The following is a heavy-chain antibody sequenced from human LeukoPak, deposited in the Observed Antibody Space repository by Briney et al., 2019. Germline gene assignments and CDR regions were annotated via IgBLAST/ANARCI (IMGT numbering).Heavy chain of an antibody. CDR1: EYTFTGYY. Sequence: ASVKVSCKASEYTFTGYYMHWVRQAPGQGLEWMGRINPNSGGTIYAQKFQGRVTMTEDTSTDTAYMELSSLRSEDTAVYYCATDLLGGDYGGFDYWGQGTLVTVSS. CDR2: INPNSGGT. D-gene: IGHD4-17*01. CDR3: ATDLLGGDYGGFDY. V-gene: IGHV1-2*06. J-gene: IGHJ4*02.